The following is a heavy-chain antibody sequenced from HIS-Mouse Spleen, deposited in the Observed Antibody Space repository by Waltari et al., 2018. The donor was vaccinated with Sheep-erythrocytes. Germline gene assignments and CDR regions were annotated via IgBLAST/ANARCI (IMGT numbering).Heavy chain of an antibody. CDR3: AKVRTVNYWYFDL. CDR1: GFTFSSYG. D-gene: IGHD1-1*01. J-gene: IGHJ2*01. CDR2: ISYDGINK. V-gene: IGHV3-30*18. Sequence: QVQLVESGGGVVQPGRSLRLSCAASGFTFSSYGMHWVRQAPGKGLWWVAVISYDGINKYYADSVKGRFTIYRDNSKNTLYLQMNSLRAEDTAVYYCAKVRTVNYWYFDLWGRGTLVTVSS.